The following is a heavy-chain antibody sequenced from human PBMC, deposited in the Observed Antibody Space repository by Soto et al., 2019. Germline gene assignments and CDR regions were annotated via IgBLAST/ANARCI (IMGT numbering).Heavy chain of an antibody. Sequence: LSLTCTVSGGSISSYYWSWIRQPPGKGLEWIGYIYYSGSTNYNPSLKSRVTISVDTSKNQFSLKLSSVTAADTAVYYCARRYRSSFDYWGQGTLVTVSS. D-gene: IGHD6-13*01. CDR3: ARRYRSSFDY. J-gene: IGHJ4*02. CDR2: IYYSGST. V-gene: IGHV4-59*08. CDR1: GGSISSYY.